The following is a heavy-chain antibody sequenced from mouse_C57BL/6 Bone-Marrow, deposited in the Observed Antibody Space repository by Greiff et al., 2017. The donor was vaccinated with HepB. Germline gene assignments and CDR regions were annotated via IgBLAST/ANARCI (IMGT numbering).Heavy chain of an antibody. CDR1: GFTFTDYY. D-gene: IGHD2-1*01. V-gene: IGHV7-3*01. J-gene: IGHJ3*01. Sequence: EVHLVESGGGLVQPGGSLSLSCAASGFTFTDYYMSWVRQPPGKALEWLGFIRNKANGYTTEYSASVKGRFTISRDNSQSILYLQMNALRAEDSATYYCARCGGGNYVGFAYWGQGTLVTVSA. CDR3: ARCGGGNYVGFAY. CDR2: IRNKANGYTT.